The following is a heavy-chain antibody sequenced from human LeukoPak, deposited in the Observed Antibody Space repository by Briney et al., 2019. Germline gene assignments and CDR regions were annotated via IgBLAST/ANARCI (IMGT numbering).Heavy chain of an antibody. CDR2: ISAYNGNT. J-gene: IGHJ4*02. D-gene: IGHD3-3*01. CDR3: ARVDDFWSGYPPFPSDY. CDR1: GYTFTNYG. Sequence: GASVKVSCKASGYTFTNYGISWVRQAPGQGLEWMGWISAYNGNTNYAQKLQGRVTMTTDTSTNTAYMEPRSLRSDDTAVYYCARVDDFWSGYPPFPSDYWGQGTLVTVSS. V-gene: IGHV1-18*01.